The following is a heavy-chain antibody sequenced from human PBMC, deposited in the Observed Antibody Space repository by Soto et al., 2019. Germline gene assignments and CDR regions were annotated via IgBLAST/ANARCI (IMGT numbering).Heavy chain of an antibody. J-gene: IGHJ4*02. CDR3: AGLYPYESSGYHLDY. D-gene: IGHD3-22*01. Sequence: PSETLSLTCTVSGGSISSTSSYWAWIRQPPGKGLEWVGSIYYLGTTYYNPSLGSRVTISVDTSKNQSSLKLSSVTAADTAVFYCAGLYPYESSGYHLDYSSQGTLLTVSS. V-gene: IGHV4-39*01. CDR2: IYYLGTT. CDR1: GGSISSTSSY.